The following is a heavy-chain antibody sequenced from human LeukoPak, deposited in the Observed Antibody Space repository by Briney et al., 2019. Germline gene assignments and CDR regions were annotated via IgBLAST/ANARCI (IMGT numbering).Heavy chain of an antibody. CDR1: GGSISRYY. J-gene: IGHJ5*02. CDR3: AGETSTEQQLRWFDP. V-gene: IGHV4-4*07. D-gene: IGHD6-13*01. Sequence: SETLSLTCTVSGGSISRYYSSWIRQPAGKGLEWIGRIYTRVSTTYNPCLKSRVTMPGATSKNQFSLILSSVAGADTPVCYIAGETSTEQQLRWFDPWGQETLVTVSS. CDR2: IYTRVST.